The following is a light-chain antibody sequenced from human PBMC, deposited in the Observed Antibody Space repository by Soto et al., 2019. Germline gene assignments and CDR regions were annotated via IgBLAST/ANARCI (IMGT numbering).Light chain of an antibody. CDR1: QSVSSY. CDR2: DAS. Sequence: EIVLTQSPATLSLSPGERATLSCRASQSVSSYLAWYQQKPGQAPRLLIYDASNRATGIPARFSCSGSGTGFTLTISSLAPEDFAIYYCQQRSNWTLTFGPGTKGDSK. J-gene: IGKJ3*01. CDR3: QQRSNWTLT. V-gene: IGKV3-11*01.